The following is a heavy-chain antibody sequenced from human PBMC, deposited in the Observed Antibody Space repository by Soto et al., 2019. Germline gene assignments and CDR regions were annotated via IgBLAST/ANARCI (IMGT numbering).Heavy chain of an antibody. J-gene: IGHJ4*02. D-gene: IGHD5-12*01. V-gene: IGHV3-66*01. CDR1: GFTVSSNY. Sequence: EVQLVESGGGLVQPGGSLRLSCAASGFTVSSNYMSWDRQAPGKGLEWVSVIYSGGSTYYADSVKDRFTISRDNSKNTLYLQMNSLRAEDTAAYYCARGLYSGWHYFDYWGQGTLVTVSS. CDR3: ARGLYSGWHYFDY. CDR2: IYSGGST.